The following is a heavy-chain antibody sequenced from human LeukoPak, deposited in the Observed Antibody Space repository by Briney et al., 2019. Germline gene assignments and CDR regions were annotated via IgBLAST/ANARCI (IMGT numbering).Heavy chain of an antibody. CDR2: IYPGDSDT. CDR1: GYSFTSYW. CDR3: ARHWGSSSWPNWFDP. Sequence: GESLKISCKGSGYSFTSYWIGWVRQMPGKGPEWMGIIYPGDSDTRYSPSFQGQVTISADKSISTAYLQWSSLKASDTAMYYCARHWGSSSWPNWFDPWGQGTLVTVSS. V-gene: IGHV5-51*01. J-gene: IGHJ5*02. D-gene: IGHD6-13*01.